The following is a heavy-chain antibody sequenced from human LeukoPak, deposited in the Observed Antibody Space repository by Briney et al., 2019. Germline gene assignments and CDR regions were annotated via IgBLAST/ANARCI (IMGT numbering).Heavy chain of an antibody. CDR3: ATGSTKPRLDY. CDR1: GFTFSSYA. D-gene: IGHD2-8*01. V-gene: IGHV3-30-3*01. J-gene: IGHJ4*02. Sequence: PGGSLRLSCAASGFTFSSYAMHWVRQAPGKGLEWVAVISYDGSNKYYADSVKGRFTISRDNSKNTLYLQMNSLRAEDTAVYYCATGSTKPRLDYWGQGTLVTVSS. CDR2: ISYDGSNK.